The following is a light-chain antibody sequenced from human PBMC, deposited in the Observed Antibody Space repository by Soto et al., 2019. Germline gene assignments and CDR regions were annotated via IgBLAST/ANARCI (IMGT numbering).Light chain of an antibody. CDR1: QGISNY. Sequence: DLPMTQSPSSLSASVGDIVTITCRASQGISNYLAWYQQKPGKVPKLLIYAASTLQSGVPSRFSGSGSGTDFTLTISSLQPEDVATYYCQKYNSASWTFGQGTKVDIK. CDR3: QKYNSASWT. J-gene: IGKJ1*01. CDR2: AAS. V-gene: IGKV1-27*01.